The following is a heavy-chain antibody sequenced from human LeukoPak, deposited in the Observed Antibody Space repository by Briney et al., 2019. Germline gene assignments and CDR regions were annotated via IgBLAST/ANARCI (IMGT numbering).Heavy chain of an antibody. V-gene: IGHV1-69*13. Sequence: ASVKVSCKASGGTFSSYAISWVRQAPGQGLEWMGGIIPIFGTANYAQKFQGRVTITADESTSTAYMELSSLRSDDTAVYYCARDTGNYYGSGSLFGSWGQGTLVTVSS. CDR2: IIPIFGTA. D-gene: IGHD3-10*01. CDR3: ARDTGNYYGSGSLFGS. J-gene: IGHJ4*02. CDR1: GGTFSSYA.